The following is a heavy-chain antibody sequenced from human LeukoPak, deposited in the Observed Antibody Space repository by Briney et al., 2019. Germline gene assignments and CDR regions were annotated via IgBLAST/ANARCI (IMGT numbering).Heavy chain of an antibody. D-gene: IGHD3-10*01. CDR2: IYYSGST. V-gene: IGHV4-39*02. CDR3: AREAITMVRGVMTDRFDP. J-gene: IGHJ5*02. Sequence: SETLSLTCTVSGGSISSSSYYWGWIRQPPGKGLEWIANIYYSGSTYYNPSLKSRVTISVDTSKNQFSLKLSSVTAADTAVYYCAREAITMVRGVMTDRFDPWGQGTLVTVSS. CDR1: GGSISSSSYY.